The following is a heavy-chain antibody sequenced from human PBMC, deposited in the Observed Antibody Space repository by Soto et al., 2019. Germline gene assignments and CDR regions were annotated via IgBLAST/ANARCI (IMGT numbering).Heavy chain of an antibody. D-gene: IGHD3-9*01. J-gene: IGHJ4*02. CDR1: CVSISSSSYY. V-gene: IGHV4-39*01. CDR2: IYYSGST. CDR3: ARQTDILTGYGLDY. Sequence: PLETLSLTCTVSCVSISSSSYYWGWIRQPPGKGLEWIGSIYYSGSTYYNPSLKSRVTISVDTSKNQFSLKLSSVTAADTAVYYCARQTDILTGYGLDYWGQGTLVTVSS.